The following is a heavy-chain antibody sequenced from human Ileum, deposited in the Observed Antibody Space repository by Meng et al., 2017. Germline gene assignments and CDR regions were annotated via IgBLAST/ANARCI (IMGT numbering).Heavy chain of an antibody. J-gene: IGHJ4*02. Sequence: GESLKISCAASGFTFSDHYMDWGRQAPGKGLEWVGRSRNRANSYTTEYAASGKGRFIIARDESENSLYLQMNSLKTEDTDVYYCARSYFHNARYHYDYWGQGTLVTVSS. CDR2: SRNRANSYTT. D-gene: IGHD2/OR15-2a*01. CDR3: ARSYFHNARYHYDY. V-gene: IGHV3-72*01. CDR1: GFTFSDHY.